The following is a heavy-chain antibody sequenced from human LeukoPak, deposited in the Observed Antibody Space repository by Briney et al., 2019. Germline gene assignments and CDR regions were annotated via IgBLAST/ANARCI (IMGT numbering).Heavy chain of an antibody. J-gene: IGHJ6*02. CDR2: INTNTGNP. CDR1: GYTFTSYA. D-gene: IGHD2-2*01. V-gene: IGHV7-4-1*02. Sequence: ASVKVSCKASGYTFTSYAMNWVRQAPGQGLEWMGWINTNTGNPTYAQGFTGRFVFSLDTSVSTAYLQISSLKAEDTAVYYCARHCSSTSCYWDYYYGMDVWGQGTTVTVSS. CDR3: ARHCSSTSCYWDYYYGMDV.